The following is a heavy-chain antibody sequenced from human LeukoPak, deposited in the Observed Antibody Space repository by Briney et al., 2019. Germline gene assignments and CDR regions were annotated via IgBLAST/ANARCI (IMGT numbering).Heavy chain of an antibody. J-gene: IGHJ6*03. CDR1: GGSISNYY. CDR2: IYTSGNT. V-gene: IGHV4-4*07. CDR3: ARVRSKDVWRSYGSYYYYYMDV. Sequence: PSETLSLTCTVSGGSISNYYWSWIRQPAGKGLEWIGRIYTSGNTNYNPSLKSRITLSVDTSKNQFSLKLSSVTAADTAVYYCARVRSKDVWRSYGSYYYYYMDVWGKGTTVTISS. D-gene: IGHD3-16*01.